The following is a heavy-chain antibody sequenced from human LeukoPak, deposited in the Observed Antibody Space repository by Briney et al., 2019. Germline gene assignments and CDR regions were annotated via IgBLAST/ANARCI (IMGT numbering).Heavy chain of an antibody. CDR3: ARDLGRYCSGGRCHYYSYYMDV. D-gene: IGHD2-15*01. Sequence: ASVRVSCKASGYSFTDYYINWVRQAPGQGLEWMGWINPNHGGTHYAQKFQGRVTMTRDTSITTAYMELRRLRSDDTAVYYCARDLGRYCSGGRCHYYSYYMDVWGKGTTVTVSS. V-gene: IGHV1-2*02. CDR2: INPNHGGT. J-gene: IGHJ6*03. CDR1: GYSFTDYY.